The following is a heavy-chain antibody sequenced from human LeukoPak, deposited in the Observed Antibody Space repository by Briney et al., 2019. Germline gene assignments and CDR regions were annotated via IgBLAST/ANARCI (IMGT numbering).Heavy chain of an antibody. V-gene: IGHV3-15*01. CDR1: GFTFSNAW. CDR3: TGVSRSSWYDY. Sequence: PGGSLRLSCAASGFTFSNAWMSWVRQAPGKGLEWVRRIKSKTDGGTPDYAAPVKGRFTISRDDSKNTLYLQMNSLKTEDTAVYYCTGVSRSSWYDYWGQGTLVTVSS. D-gene: IGHD6-13*01. CDR2: IKSKTDGGTP. J-gene: IGHJ4*02.